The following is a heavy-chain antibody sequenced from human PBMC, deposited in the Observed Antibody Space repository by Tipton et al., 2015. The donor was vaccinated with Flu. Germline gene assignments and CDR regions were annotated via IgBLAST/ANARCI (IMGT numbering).Heavy chain of an antibody. V-gene: IGHV3-23*01. D-gene: IGHD6-19*01. CDR3: AKVIPELVAGLDY. Sequence: SLRLSCAASGFTFSRYAMGWVRQAPGKGLEWLSAISGGGATRYFADSVKGRFTISRDNSKNTLYLQMNSLRAEDTAVYYCAKVIPELVAGLDYWGQGTLVTVSS. J-gene: IGHJ4*02. CDR1: GFTFSRYA. CDR2: ISGGGATR.